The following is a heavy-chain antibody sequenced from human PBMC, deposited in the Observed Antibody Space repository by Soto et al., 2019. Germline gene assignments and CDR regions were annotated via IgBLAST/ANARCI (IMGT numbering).Heavy chain of an antibody. J-gene: IGHJ6*02. CDR3: ARGSPYYYGSGSYSLYYYYYGMDV. CDR2: INHSGST. Sequence: QVQLQQWGAGLLKPSETLSLTCAVYGGSFSGYYWSWIRQPPGKGLEWIGEINHSGSTNYNPSLKSRVTISVDTSKNQFSLKLSSVTAADTAVYNCARGSPYYYGSGSYSLYYYYYGMDVWGQGTTVTVSS. D-gene: IGHD3-10*01. V-gene: IGHV4-34*01. CDR1: GGSFSGYY.